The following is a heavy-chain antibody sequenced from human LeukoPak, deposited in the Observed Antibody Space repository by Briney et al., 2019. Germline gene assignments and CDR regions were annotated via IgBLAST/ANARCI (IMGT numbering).Heavy chain of an antibody. J-gene: IGHJ4*02. Sequence: GGSLRLSCAASRFTFSSYGMHWVRQAPGKGLEWVANINQDGSQKYYLDSVKGRFTISRDNSKNSLYLHMSSLTPEDTGSYYCARDDSGPAYWGQGTLVTVSS. CDR2: INQDGSQK. CDR3: ARDDSGPAY. V-gene: IGHV3-7*01. D-gene: IGHD6-19*01. CDR1: RFTFSSYG.